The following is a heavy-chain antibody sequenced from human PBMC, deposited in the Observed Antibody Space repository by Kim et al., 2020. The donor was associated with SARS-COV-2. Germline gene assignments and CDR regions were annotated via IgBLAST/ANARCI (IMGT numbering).Heavy chain of an antibody. D-gene: IGHD5-12*01. Sequence: VKRRFTISRYNAKTSLYRQMNSLRAEDTAVYYCARDSGYSGYDYICYFDYWGQGTLVTVSS. V-gene: IGHV3-21*01. J-gene: IGHJ4*02. CDR3: ARDSGYSGYDYICYFDY.